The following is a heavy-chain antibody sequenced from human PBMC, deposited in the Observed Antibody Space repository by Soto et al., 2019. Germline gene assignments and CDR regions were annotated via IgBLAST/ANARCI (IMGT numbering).Heavy chain of an antibody. V-gene: IGHV3-48*02. CDR2: ISSSGSTI. D-gene: IGHD5-12*01. J-gene: IGHJ4*02. Sequence: GESLKISCAASGFSFSNYAMNWVRQAPGKGLEWLSYISSSGSTIYYADSVKGRFTTSRDNAKNSLYLQVNSLRDEDTAMYYCARDKLSGYDSTLFDYWGQGTLVTVSS. CDR3: ARDKLSGYDSTLFDY. CDR1: GFSFSNYA.